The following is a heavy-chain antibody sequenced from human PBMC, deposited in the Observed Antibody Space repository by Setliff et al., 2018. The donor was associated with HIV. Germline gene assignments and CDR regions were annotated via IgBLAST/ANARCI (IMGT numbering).Heavy chain of an antibody. D-gene: IGHD3-10*01. Sequence: ASVKVSCKAYGHTYNAYGITWVRQAPGQGLEWMGWISAHYGSTKYAQTLQGKVTMTTDTSTNTAYMELRSLRSDDTAVYYCASSSPTTYYYGSGSPPLDYWGQGTLVTVSS. J-gene: IGHJ4*02. CDR2: ISAHYGST. CDR3: ASSSPTTYYYGSGSPPLDY. V-gene: IGHV1-18*01. CDR1: GHTYNAYG.